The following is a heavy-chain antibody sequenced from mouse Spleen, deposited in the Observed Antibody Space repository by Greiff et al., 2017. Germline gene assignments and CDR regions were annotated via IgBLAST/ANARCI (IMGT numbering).Heavy chain of an antibody. J-gene: IGHJ4*01. CDR1: GYTFTDYY. D-gene: IGHD1-1*02. CDR3: AREGGGYYAMDY. CDR2: INPNNGGT. V-gene: IGHV1-26*01. Sequence: VQLQQSGPELVKPGASVKISCKASGYTFTDYYMNWVKQSHGKSLEWIGDINPNNGGTSYNQKFKGKATLTVDKSSSTAYMELRSLTSEDSAVYYCAREGGGYYAMDYWGQGTSVTVSS.